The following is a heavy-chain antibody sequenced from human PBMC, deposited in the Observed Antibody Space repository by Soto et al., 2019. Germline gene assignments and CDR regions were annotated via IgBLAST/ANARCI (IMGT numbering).Heavy chain of an antibody. D-gene: IGHD3-10*01. J-gene: IGHJ4*02. Sequence: SETLSLTCTVSGGSISSSSYYWGWIRQPPGKGLVWIGSIYYSGSTYYNPSLKSRVTISVDTSKNQFTLKLSSVTAADTAVYYCASPITMVRARGQFDYWGQGTLVTVSS. V-gene: IGHV4-39*01. CDR3: ASPITMVRARGQFDY. CDR1: GGSISSSSYY. CDR2: IYYSGST.